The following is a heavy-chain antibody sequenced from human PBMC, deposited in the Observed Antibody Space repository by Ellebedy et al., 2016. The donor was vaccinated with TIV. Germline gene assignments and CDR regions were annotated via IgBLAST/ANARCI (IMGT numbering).Heavy chain of an antibody. Sequence: GESLKISCAASGFTFSGYAMSWVRQAQGKRLEWVSGINSRGGSTYYADSVKGRFTISRDNSKNTLYLQMNSLRAEDTAVYYCAKGRGGGSDSSAPRYYFDYWGLGTLVTVSS. J-gene: IGHJ4*02. CDR1: GFTFSGYA. V-gene: IGHV3-23*01. D-gene: IGHD3-22*01. CDR2: INSRGGST. CDR3: AKGRGGGSDSSAPRYYFDY.